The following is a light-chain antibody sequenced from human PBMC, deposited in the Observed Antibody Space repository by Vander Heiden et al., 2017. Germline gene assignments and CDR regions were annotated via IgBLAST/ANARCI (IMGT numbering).Light chain of an antibody. J-gene: IGKJ5*01. V-gene: IGKV3-20*01. Sequence: EIVSTQPPDTLSLSPGERATLSCRASQSVNTNFLAWYQQKPGQAPRLLMSGASTRATGVPDRFSGSGSGTDFTLIISRLESEDCAVYFCQQYGTSPVTFGQGTRLELK. CDR1: QSVNTNF. CDR2: GAS. CDR3: QQYGTSPVT.